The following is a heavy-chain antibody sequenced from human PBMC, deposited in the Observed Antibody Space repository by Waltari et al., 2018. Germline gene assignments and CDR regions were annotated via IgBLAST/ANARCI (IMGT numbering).Heavy chain of an antibody. J-gene: IGHJ3*02. V-gene: IGHV3-21*01. Sequence: EVQLVESGGGLVKPGGSLRLSCAASGFTFSSYSMNWVRQAPGKGLEWVSSIISSSSYIYYEDSVKGRFTISRDNAKNSLYLQMNSLRAEDTAVYYCARGSFVRYYDYVWGSSPDAFDIWGQGTMVTVSS. CDR2: IISSSSYI. D-gene: IGHD3-16*01. CDR1: GFTFSSYS. CDR3: ARGSFVRYYDYVWGSSPDAFDI.